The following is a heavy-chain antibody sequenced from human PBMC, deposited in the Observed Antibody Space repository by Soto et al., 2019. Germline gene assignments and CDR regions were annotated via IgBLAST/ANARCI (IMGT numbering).Heavy chain of an antibody. Sequence: QLQLQESGPGLVKPSETLSLTCTVSGGSISSSSYYWGWIRQPPGKGLEWIGRIYYSGSTYYNQALQTRVTISVDTSKTHSSLKLSSVTAADTAVYYCARVTTGWFDPWGQGTLVTVSS. CDR1: GGSISSSSYY. CDR2: IYYSGST. V-gene: IGHV4-39*01. CDR3: ARVTTGWFDP. D-gene: IGHD4-17*01. J-gene: IGHJ5*02.